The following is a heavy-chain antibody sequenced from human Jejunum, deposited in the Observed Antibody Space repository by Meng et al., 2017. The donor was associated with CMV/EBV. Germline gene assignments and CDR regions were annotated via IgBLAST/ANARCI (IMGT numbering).Heavy chain of an antibody. D-gene: IGHD2-15*01. Sequence: GLKFSGKYISWIRRAPGKGLEWVSYISDTGTAIIYAESVKGRFTISRDNAQKSVYLQMNSLRVEDTAMYYCARGMGSGGSTVDSWGQGTLVTVSS. CDR2: ISDTGTAI. V-gene: IGHV3-11*01. CDR3: ARGMGSGGSTVDS. J-gene: IGHJ4*02. CDR1: GLKFSGKY.